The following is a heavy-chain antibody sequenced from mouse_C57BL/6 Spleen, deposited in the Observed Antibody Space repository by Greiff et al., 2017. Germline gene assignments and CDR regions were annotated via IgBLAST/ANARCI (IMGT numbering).Heavy chain of an antibody. CDR3: ARDDYDSYYFDY. J-gene: IGHJ2*01. CDR2: ISSGSSTI. V-gene: IGHV5-17*01. D-gene: IGHD2-4*01. Sequence: EVKLMESGGGLVKPGGSLKLSCAASGFTFSDYGMHWVRQAPEKGLEWVAYISSGSSTIYYADTVKGRFTISRDNAKNTLFLQMTSLRSEDTAMYYCARDDYDSYYFDYWGQGTTLTVSS. CDR1: GFTFSDYG.